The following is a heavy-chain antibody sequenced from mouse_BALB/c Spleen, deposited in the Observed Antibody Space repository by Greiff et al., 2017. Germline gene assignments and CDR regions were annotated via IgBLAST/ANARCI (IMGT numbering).Heavy chain of an antibody. J-gene: IGHJ3*01. V-gene: IGHV5-4*02. CDR2: ISDGGSYT. D-gene: IGHD1-2*01. CDR1: GFTFSDYY. Sequence: EVKLVESGGGLVKPGGSLKLSCAASGFTFSDYYMYWVRQTPEKRLEWVATISDGGSYTYYPDSVKGRFTISRDNAKNNLYLQMSSLKSEDTAMYYCARDRLIHYYGYWFAYWGQGTLVTVSA. CDR3: ARDRLIHYYGYWFAY.